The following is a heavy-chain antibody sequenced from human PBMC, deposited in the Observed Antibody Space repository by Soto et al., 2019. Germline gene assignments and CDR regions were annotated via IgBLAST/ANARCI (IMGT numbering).Heavy chain of an antibody. CDR1: GFTFSTYG. Sequence: QVQLVESGGGVVQPGRSLRLSCAASGFTFSTYGMHWVRQAPGKGLEWVAAIWYDGSNKYYTDSVKGRFTISRDNSKNTLYLQMNSLRAEDTAVYYCARDRPEGRDYLYYFDYWGQGTLVTVSS. V-gene: IGHV3-33*01. J-gene: IGHJ4*02. D-gene: IGHD4-17*01. CDR2: IWYDGSNK. CDR3: ARDRPEGRDYLYYFDY.